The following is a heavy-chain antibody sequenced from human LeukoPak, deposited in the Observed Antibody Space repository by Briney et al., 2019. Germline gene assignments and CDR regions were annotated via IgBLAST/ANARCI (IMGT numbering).Heavy chain of an antibody. V-gene: IGHV3-74*01. CDR2: INSDGSIT. CDR3: ARDAVDTANAV. D-gene: IGHD5-18*01. J-gene: IGHJ6*02. CDR1: GFTFTTYW. Sequence: GALRLSCAASGFTFTTYWMHWVRQAPGKGLVWVSHINSDGSITSYADSVKGRFTISRDNAKNTLCLQMNSLRAEDTAVYYCARDAVDTANAVWGQGTTVTVSS.